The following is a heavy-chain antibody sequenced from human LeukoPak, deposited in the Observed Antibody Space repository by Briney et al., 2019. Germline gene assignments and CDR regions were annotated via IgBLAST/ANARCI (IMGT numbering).Heavy chain of an antibody. Sequence: SETLSLTCTVSGGSVSSGSYYWSWIRQPPGKGLEWIGYIYYSGSTNYNPSLKSRVTISVDTSKNQFSLKLSSVTAADTAVYYCASKPRDIVVVPAAMMDYYYGMDVWGKGTTVTGSS. D-gene: IGHD2-2*01. CDR2: IYYSGST. V-gene: IGHV4-61*01. CDR1: GGSVSSGSYY. CDR3: ASKPRDIVVVPAAMMDYYYGMDV. J-gene: IGHJ6*04.